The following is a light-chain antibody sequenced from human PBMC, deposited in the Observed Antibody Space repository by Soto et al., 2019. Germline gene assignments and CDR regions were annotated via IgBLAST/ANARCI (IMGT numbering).Light chain of an antibody. V-gene: IGLV1-40*01. CDR1: SSSVGAGYD. J-gene: IGLJ2*01. CDR2: GNN. CDR3: QSYDSSLSGVV. Sequence: QSVLTQPPSVSGAPGQRVTISCTGSSSSVGAGYDVHWYQKLPGTAPKLLIYGNNNRPSGVPDRFSGSKSGTSASLAITGLQAEDEADYYCQSYDSSLSGVVFGGGTKVTVL.